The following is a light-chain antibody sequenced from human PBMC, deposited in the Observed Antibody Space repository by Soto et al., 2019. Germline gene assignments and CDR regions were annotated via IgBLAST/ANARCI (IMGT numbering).Light chain of an antibody. Sequence: EVVLTQSPGTLSLSPGERVTILCLASQSVSSTSLAWYQQKPGQTPRLLIYGASSRATGTPDRISGGGSGTHFTLTISRLEPEDFAGYYCQHYVTSSITFGQGTRLEIK. V-gene: IGKV3-20*01. CDR1: QSVSSTS. J-gene: IGKJ5*01. CDR3: QHYVTSSIT. CDR2: GAS.